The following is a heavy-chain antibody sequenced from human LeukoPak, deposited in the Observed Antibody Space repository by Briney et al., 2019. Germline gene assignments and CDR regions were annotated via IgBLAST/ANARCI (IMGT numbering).Heavy chain of an antibody. Sequence: SETLSLTCAVYGGSFSDYYWSWIRQPPGKGLEWIGEISHSGSTNYNPSLKSRVTISVDTSKNQFSLKLSSVTAADTAVYYCARVWAYSGYDWIGSWEGYYFDYWGQGTLVTVSS. CDR2: ISHSGST. CDR3: ARVWAYSGYDWIGSWEGYYFDY. D-gene: IGHD5-12*01. V-gene: IGHV4-34*01. J-gene: IGHJ4*02. CDR1: GGSFSDYY.